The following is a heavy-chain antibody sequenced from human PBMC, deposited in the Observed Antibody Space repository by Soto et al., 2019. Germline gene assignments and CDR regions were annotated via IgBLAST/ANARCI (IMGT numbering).Heavy chain of an antibody. D-gene: IGHD4-17*01. CDR2: ISAYNGNT. J-gene: IGHJ4*02. V-gene: IGHV1-18*01. CDR1: GYTFTSYG. Sequence: QVQLVQSGAEVKKPGASVKVSCKASGYTFTSYGISWVRQAPGQGLEWMGWISAYNGNTNYAQKLQGRGTMTTDTXTXXAYMELRSLRSDDTAVYYCAREPFNYGDYGGQVDYWGQGTLVTVSS. CDR3: AREPFNYGDYGGQVDY.